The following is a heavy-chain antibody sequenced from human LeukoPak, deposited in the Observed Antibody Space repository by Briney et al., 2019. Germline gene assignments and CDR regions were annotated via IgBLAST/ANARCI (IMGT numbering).Heavy chain of an antibody. CDR3: SGAVGY. J-gene: IGHJ4*02. Sequence: SETLSLTCTVSGGSISSGSYYWSWIRQPAGKGLEWIGRIYTSGSTNHNPSLKSRVTISVDTSKNQFSLRLSSVTAADTAVYYCSGAVGYWGQGTLVTVSS. CDR2: IYTSGST. CDR1: GGSISSGSYY. V-gene: IGHV4-61*02.